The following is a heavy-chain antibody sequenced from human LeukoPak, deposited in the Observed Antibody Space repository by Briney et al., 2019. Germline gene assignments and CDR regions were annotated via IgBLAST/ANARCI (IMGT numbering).Heavy chain of an antibody. V-gene: IGHV3-21*04. J-gene: IGHJ4*02. CDR3: ATKWGYFDN. CDR2: ITSSSDI. Sequence: GGSLRLSCAASGFTFSTSSINWVRQAPGKGLEWVSSITSSSDIYYADSVKGRFTISRDNAKNSLYLQMNSLRGEDTAVYYCATKWGYFDNWGQGALVTVSS. CDR1: GFTFSTSS. D-gene: IGHD1-26*01.